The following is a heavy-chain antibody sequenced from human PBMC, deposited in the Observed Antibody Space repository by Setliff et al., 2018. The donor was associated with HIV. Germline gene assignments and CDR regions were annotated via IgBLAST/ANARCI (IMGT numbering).Heavy chain of an antibody. D-gene: IGHD2-15*01. CDR1: GYTFTSYY. Sequence: ASVKVSCKASGYTFTSYYMHWVRQAPGQGLEWMGGIIPIFGTANYAQKFQGRVTMTTDTSTSTAYMELRSLRSDGTAVYYCARGRGVVASYYYYMDVWGKGTTVTVSS. V-gene: IGHV1-46*01. CDR2: IIPIFGTA. CDR3: ARGRGVVASYYYYMDV. J-gene: IGHJ6*03.